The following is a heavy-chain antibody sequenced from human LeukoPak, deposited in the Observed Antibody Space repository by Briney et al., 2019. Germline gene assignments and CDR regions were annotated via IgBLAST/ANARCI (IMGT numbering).Heavy chain of an antibody. CDR1: GYTLTELS. Sequence: ASVKVSCKVSGYTLTELSMHWVRQAPGKGLEWMGGFDPEDGETIYAQKFQGRVTMTEDTSTDTAYMELSSLRSEDTAVYYCATSGRDGYNLGYWGQGTLVTVS. V-gene: IGHV1-24*01. CDR2: FDPEDGET. J-gene: IGHJ4*02. D-gene: IGHD5-24*01. CDR3: ATSGRDGYNLGY.